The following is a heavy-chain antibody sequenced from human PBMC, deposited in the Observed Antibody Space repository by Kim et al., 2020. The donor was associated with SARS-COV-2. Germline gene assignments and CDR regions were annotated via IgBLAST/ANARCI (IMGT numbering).Heavy chain of an antibody. V-gene: IGHV4-4*02. D-gene: IGHD1-1*01. J-gene: IGHJ3*02. Sequence: NPSLKSRVTISVDKSKNQFSLKLSSVTAADTAVYYCARDPLRVERGAFDIWGQGTMVTVSS. CDR3: ARDPLRVERGAFDI.